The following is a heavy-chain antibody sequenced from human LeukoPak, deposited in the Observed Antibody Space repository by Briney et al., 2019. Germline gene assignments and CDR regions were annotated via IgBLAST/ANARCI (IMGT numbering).Heavy chain of an antibody. Sequence: ASVKVSCKASGYTFTSYGISWVRQAPGQGLEWIGWISAYNGNTNYAQKLQGRVTMTTDTSTSTAYMELRSLRSDDTAVYYCARTHIVVVTAIDKHGMDVWGQGTTVTVSS. CDR3: ARTHIVVVTAIDKHGMDV. J-gene: IGHJ6*02. V-gene: IGHV1-18*01. D-gene: IGHD2-21*02. CDR1: GYTFTSYG. CDR2: ISAYNGNT.